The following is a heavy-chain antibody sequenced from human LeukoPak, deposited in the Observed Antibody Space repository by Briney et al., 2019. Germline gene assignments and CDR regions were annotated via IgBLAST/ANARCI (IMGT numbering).Heavy chain of an antibody. Sequence: PGGSLRLSCAASGFTFTNYAMNWVRQAPGKGLEWVATVSYDGTDTSYADSVKGRFAIFRDNSKNTLYLQMNSLRTEDTAVYYCVRVSGFCTNGVCPSFVPWGQETLVTVSS. D-gene: IGHD2-8*01. CDR1: GFTFTNYA. CDR3: VRVSGFCTNGVCPSFVP. J-gene: IGHJ5*02. V-gene: IGHV3-30*09. CDR2: VSYDGTDT.